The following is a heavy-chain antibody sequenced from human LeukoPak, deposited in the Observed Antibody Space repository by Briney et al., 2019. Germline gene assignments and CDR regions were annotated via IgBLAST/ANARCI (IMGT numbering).Heavy chain of an antibody. CDR3: ARDGVWFGELLYKVFDY. V-gene: IGHV1-2*02. D-gene: IGHD3-10*01. J-gene: IGHJ4*02. CDR1: GYTFTSYG. Sequence: ASVKVSCKASGYTFTSYGISWVRQAPGQGLEWMGWINPNSGGTNYAQKFQGRVTMTRDTSISTAYMELSRLRSDDTAVYYCARDGVWFGELLYKVFDYWGQGTLVTVSS. CDR2: INPNSGGT.